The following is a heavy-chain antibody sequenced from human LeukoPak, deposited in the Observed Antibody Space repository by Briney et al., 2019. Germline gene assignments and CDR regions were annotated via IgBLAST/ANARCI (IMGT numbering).Heavy chain of an antibody. CDR2: INGDGNVK. Sequence: PGGSLRLSCAASGLTFSNTWMAWVRQVPGKGLEWVANINGDGNVKYHVDSVKGRFAISKDNARNSLYLQMNSLRAEDTAIYYCARDPAFGALDYWGPGTHVTVSS. J-gene: IGHJ4*02. CDR1: GLTFSNTW. D-gene: IGHD3-10*01. CDR3: ARDPAFGALDY. V-gene: IGHV3-7*01.